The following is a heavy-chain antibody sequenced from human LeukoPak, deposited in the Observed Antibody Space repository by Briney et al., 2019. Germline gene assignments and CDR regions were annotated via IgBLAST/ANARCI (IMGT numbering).Heavy chain of an antibody. Sequence: PSETLSLTCTVSGGSISSYYWSWIRQPPGKGLEWIGYIYYSGSTNYNPSLKSRVTISVDTSKNQFSLKLSSVTAADTAVYYCARDLGSCSGGSCYDYYYYMDVWGKGTTVTVSS. V-gene: IGHV4-59*01. CDR1: GGSISSYY. CDR3: ARDLGSCSGGSCYDYYYYMDV. D-gene: IGHD2-15*01. J-gene: IGHJ6*03. CDR2: IYYSGST.